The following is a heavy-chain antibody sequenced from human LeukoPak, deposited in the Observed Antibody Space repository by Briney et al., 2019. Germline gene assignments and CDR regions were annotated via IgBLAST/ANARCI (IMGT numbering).Heavy chain of an antibody. CDR3: AIEFLGSDYDSGFYYYYMDV. CDR2: IYYSGSN. Sequence: SETLSLTCTVSGVSISSYYLSWIRQPPGKGLVWIGYIYYSGSNNYNPSLKSRVTISVAASKNQFSMKLSSMTAADTAVYYCAIEFLGSDYDSGFYYYYMDVWGKGTTVTVSS. CDR1: GVSISSYY. J-gene: IGHJ6*03. D-gene: IGHD5-12*01. V-gene: IGHV4-59*01.